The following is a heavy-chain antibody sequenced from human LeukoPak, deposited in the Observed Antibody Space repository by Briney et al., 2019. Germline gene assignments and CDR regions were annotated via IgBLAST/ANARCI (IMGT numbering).Heavy chain of an antibody. CDR2: IYYSGST. CDR1: GGSISSYY. CDR3: ARDLNYYDSSGYGLDP. V-gene: IGHV4-59*01. D-gene: IGHD3-22*01. J-gene: IGHJ5*02. Sequence: SETLSLTCTVSGGSISSYYWSWIRQPPGKGLEWIGYIYYSGSTNYNPSLKSRVTISVDTSKNQFSLKLSSVTAADTAVYYCARDLNYYDSSGYGLDPWGQRTLVTVSS.